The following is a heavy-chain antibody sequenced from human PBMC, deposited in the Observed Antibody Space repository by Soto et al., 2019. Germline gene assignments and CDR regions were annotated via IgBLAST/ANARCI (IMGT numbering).Heavy chain of an antibody. Sequence: GGSLRLSCAASRFTFSSYAMSWVRQAPGKGLEWVSAISGSGGSTYYADSVKGRFTISRDNSKNTLYLQMNSLRAEDTAVYYCAKDLIADLGKGYWGQGTLVTVSS. V-gene: IGHV3-23*01. CDR1: RFTFSSYA. D-gene: IGHD2-15*01. CDR3: AKDLIADLGKGY. CDR2: ISGSGGST. J-gene: IGHJ4*02.